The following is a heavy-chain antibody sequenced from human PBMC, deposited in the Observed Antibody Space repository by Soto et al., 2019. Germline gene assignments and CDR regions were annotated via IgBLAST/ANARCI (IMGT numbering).Heavy chain of an antibody. CDR1: GFSLSNANVG. D-gene: IGHD3-10*01. Sequence: QVTLKESGPVLVKPTETLTLTCTVSGFSLSNANVGVTWIRQPPGKALEWLAHIFSDDEKSSNPSLKRKVTISKDTSESQVVLPMTNMDPVDTATYYCARIYRPELGVYYFDFWGQGALVTVSS. CDR3: ARIYRPELGVYYFDF. J-gene: IGHJ4*02. V-gene: IGHV2-26*01. CDR2: IFSDDEK.